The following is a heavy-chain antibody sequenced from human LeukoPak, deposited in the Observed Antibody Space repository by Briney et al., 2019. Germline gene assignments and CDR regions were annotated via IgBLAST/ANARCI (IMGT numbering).Heavy chain of an antibody. CDR1: GGSISSSSYY. CDR2: IYYSGST. Sequence: SETLSLTCTVSGGSISSSSYYWGWIRQPPGKGLEWIGSIYYSGSTYYNPSLKSRVTISVDTSKNQFSLKLSSVTAADTAVYYCAGHPTGWELPRGSTGFDYWGQGTLVTVSS. D-gene: IGHD1-26*01. CDR3: AGHPTGWELPRGSTGFDY. V-gene: IGHV4-39*01. J-gene: IGHJ4*02.